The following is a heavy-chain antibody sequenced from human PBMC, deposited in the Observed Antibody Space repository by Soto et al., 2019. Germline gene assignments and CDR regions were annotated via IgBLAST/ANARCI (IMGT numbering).Heavy chain of an antibody. CDR3: ARRGGGSGSSVPSFAGDYYYGMDV. CDR1: GGTFSSYA. CDR2: IIPIFGTA. V-gene: IGHV1-69*01. D-gene: IGHD3-10*01. Sequence: QVQLVQSGAEVKKPGSSVKVSCKASGGTFSSYAISWVRQAPGQGLEWMGGIIPIFGTANYAQKFQGRVTITADESTSTAYMELSSLRSEDTAVYYCARRGGGSGSSVPSFAGDYYYGMDVWGQGTTVTVSS. J-gene: IGHJ6*02.